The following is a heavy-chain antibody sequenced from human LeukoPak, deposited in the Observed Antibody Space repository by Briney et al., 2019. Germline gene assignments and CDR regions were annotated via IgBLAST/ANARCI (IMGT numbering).Heavy chain of an antibody. J-gene: IGHJ4*02. CDR1: GFTFSDYY. Sequence: GGSLRLSCAASGFTFSDYYMSWIRQAPGKGLEWVSYISSSSSYTNYADSVKGRFTISRDNAKNSLYLQMNSLRAEDTAVYYCARDTPRVVVAIDYWGQGTLVTVSS. CDR3: ARDTPRVVVAIDY. CDR2: ISSSSSYT. D-gene: IGHD2-15*01. V-gene: IGHV3-11*05.